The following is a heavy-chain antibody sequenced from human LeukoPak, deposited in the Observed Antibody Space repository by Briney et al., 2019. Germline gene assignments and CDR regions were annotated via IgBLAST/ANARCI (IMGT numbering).Heavy chain of an antibody. CDR3: ARDDLSVSGSYPYYFDH. CDR2: MSKDGGDK. J-gene: IGHJ4*02. D-gene: IGHD3-16*02. CDR1: GFIVSNFA. V-gene: IGHV3-30*04. Sequence: GGSLRLSCAASGFIVSNFAMPWVRQVPDKGLEWLAVMSKDGGDKHYADSVTGRFTISRDSSKNTLYLQMNSLRDEDTAVYYCARDDLSVSGSYPYYFDHWGQGTLVTVSS.